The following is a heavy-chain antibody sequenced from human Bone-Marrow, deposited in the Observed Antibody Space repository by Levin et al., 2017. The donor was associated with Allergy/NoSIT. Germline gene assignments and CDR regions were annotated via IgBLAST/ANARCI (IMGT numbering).Heavy chain of an antibody. CDR1: GFSLSTSGVG. V-gene: IGHV2-5*02. J-gene: IGHJ5*02. Sequence: GSGPTLVKPTQTLTLTCTFSGFSLSTSGVGVDWIRQSPGKALEWLALIYWDDDKRYSPSLKSRLTITKDTSKNQVVLTMTNMEPLDTARYYSAHRRGSHLPTKNWLDPWGQGIRVTVSS. CDR2: IYWDDDK. D-gene: IGHD3-10*01. CDR3: AHRRGSHLPTKNWLDP.